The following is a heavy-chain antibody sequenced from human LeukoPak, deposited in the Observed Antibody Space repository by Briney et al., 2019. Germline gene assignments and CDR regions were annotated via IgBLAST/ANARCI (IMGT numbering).Heavy chain of an antibody. D-gene: IGHD7-27*01. CDR2: INHSGST. J-gene: IGHJ4*02. Sequence: PSETLSLTCAVYGGSFSGYYWSWIRQPPGKGLEWIGEINHSGSTNYNPSLKSRVTISVDTSKNQFSLKLSPVTAANTAVYYCARDWGTYFDYWGQGTLVTVSS. V-gene: IGHV4-34*01. CDR3: ARDWGTYFDY. CDR1: GGSFSGYY.